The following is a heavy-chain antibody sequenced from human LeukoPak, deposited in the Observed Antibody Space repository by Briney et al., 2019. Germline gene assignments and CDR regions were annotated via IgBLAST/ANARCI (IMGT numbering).Heavy chain of an antibody. V-gene: IGHV3-23*01. CDR2: ILGSGGAT. CDR3: AKGPYSGFS. CDR1: GFTFRSNG. Sequence: PGGTQRLSCVASGFTFRSNGMTWIRQVPGKGLQWVSAILGSGGATYYSDSVRGRFTISRDNSKNTLYLQMNSLRAEDTAVYYCAKGPYSGFSWGQGTLVTVSS. J-gene: IGHJ5*02. D-gene: IGHD1-26*01.